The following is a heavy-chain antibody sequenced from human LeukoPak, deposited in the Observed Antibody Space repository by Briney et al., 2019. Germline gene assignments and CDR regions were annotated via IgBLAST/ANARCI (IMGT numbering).Heavy chain of an antibody. Sequence: ASVKVSCKASGGTFISYAISWVRQAPGQGLEWRGGIIPIFGTANYAQKFQGRVTITADESTSTAYMELSSLRSEDTAVYYCARGPLRDGYNPFDYWGQGTLVTVSS. CDR1: GGTFISYA. V-gene: IGHV1-69*13. CDR2: IIPIFGTA. D-gene: IGHD5-24*01. CDR3: ARGPLRDGYNPFDY. J-gene: IGHJ4*02.